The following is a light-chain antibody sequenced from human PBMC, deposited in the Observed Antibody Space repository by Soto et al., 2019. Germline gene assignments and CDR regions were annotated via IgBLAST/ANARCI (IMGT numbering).Light chain of an antibody. CDR3: AAWDDSLSGYV. CDR2: RNN. J-gene: IGLJ1*01. V-gene: IGLV1-47*01. Sequence: QSVLTQPPSASGTPGQRVTISCSGSSSNIGSNYVYWYQQLPGTAPKHLIYRNNQRPSGVPDRFSGSKSGTSASLAISGLRSEDEDDYYCAAWDDSLSGYVFGTGTKLTVL. CDR1: SSNIGSNY.